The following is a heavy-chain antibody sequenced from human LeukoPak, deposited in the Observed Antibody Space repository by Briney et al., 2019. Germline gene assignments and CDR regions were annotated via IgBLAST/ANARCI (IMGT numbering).Heavy chain of an antibody. CDR1: GFTFSNAW. CDR2: IKSKTDGGTT. D-gene: IGHD5-12*01. J-gene: IGHJ4*02. Sequence: GGSLRLSCAASGFTFSNAWMGWVRQAPGKGLEWVGRIKSKTDGGTTDYTAPVEGRFAISRDDSKNTLYLQMNSLKTEDTAVYYCSQEGYGGTDYWGQGTLVTVSS. CDR3: SQEGYGGTDY. V-gene: IGHV3-15*01.